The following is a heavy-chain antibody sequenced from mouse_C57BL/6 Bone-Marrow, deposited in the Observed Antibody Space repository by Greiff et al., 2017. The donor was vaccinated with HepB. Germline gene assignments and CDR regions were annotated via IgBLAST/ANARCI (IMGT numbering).Heavy chain of an antibody. CDR1: GFTFSSYA. Sequence: EVKLVESGGGLVKPGGSLKLSCAASGFTFSSYAMSWVRQTPEKRLEWVATISDGGSYIYYPDNVKGRFTISRDNAKNNLYLQMSHLKSEDTAMYYCARIYYGNYDFDYWGQGTTLTVSS. V-gene: IGHV5-4*03. CDR2: ISDGGSYI. D-gene: IGHD2-1*01. J-gene: IGHJ2*01. CDR3: ARIYYGNYDFDY.